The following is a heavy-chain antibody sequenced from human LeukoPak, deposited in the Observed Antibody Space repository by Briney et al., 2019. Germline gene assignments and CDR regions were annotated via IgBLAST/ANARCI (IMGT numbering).Heavy chain of an antibody. CDR2: ISYDGSNK. Sequence: QAGGSLRLSCAASGFTFSRYAMHWVRQAPGKGLEWVAVISYDGSNKYYADSVKGRFTISRDNAKNSLYLQMNSLRAEDTAVYYCARNPPRYFNWGQGTLVTVSS. D-gene: IGHD1-26*01. J-gene: IGHJ4*02. V-gene: IGHV3-30-3*01. CDR1: GFTFSRYA. CDR3: ARNPPRYFN.